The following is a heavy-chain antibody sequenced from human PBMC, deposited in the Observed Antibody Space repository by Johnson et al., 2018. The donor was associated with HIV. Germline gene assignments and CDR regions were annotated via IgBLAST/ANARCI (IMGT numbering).Heavy chain of an antibody. V-gene: IGHV3-66*03. CDR2: IYSGGTT. CDR1: GFTVSSNY. J-gene: IGHJ3*01. D-gene: IGHD3-10*01. CDR3: VRGREGSTLRMGWAFDL. Sequence: VQLVESGGGLIQPGGSLRLSCAASGFTVSSNYMSWVRQAPGKGLEWVSVIYSGGTTYYAESVRGRFTIFRDNSKNTLYLQMNSLTTEDTAIYYCVRGREGSTLRMGWAFDLWGQGTVVTVSS.